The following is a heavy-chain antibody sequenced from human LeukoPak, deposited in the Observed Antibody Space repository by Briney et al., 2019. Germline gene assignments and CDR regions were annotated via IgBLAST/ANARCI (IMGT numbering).Heavy chain of an antibody. CDR1: SGSISSYY. CDR2: IYYSGST. V-gene: IGHV4-59*08. Sequence: PSETLSLTCTVSSGSISSYYWSWIRQPPGKGLEWIGYIYYSGSTNYNPSLKSRVTISVDTSKNQFSLKLISVTAADTAVYYCARQGRFCRSPSGFRSYFNYGGREPLVTVP. CDR3: ARQGRFCRSPSGFRSYFNY. J-gene: IGHJ4*02. D-gene: IGHD2-2*01.